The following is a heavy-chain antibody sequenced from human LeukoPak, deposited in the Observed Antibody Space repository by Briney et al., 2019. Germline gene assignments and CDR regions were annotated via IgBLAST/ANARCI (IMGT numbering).Heavy chain of an antibody. J-gene: IGHJ4*02. V-gene: IGHV3-33*01. CDR3: ASESSSSDY. CDR1: GFTFSSYG. CDR2: IWYDGSNK. Sequence: GGSLRLSCAAAGFTFSSYGMHWVRQAPGKGLEWVAVIWYDGSNKYYADSVKGRFTISRDNSKNTLYLQMNSLRAEDTAVYYCASESSSSDYWGQGTLVTVSS. D-gene: IGHD6-6*01.